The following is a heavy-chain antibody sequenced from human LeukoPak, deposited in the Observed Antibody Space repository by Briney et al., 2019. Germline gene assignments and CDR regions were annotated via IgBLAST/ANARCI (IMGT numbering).Heavy chain of an antibody. J-gene: IGHJ4*02. CDR1: GYTFTGYY. CDR2: INPNSGGT. V-gene: IGHV1-2*02. D-gene: IGHD2-2*01. Sequence: ASVKVSCKASGYTFTGYYMHWVRQAPGQGLEWMGWINPNSGGTNYAQKFQGRVTMTRDTSISTAYMELSRLRSDDTAVYYCARVVVVPAARCDYWGQGTLVTVSS. CDR3: ARVVVVPAARCDY.